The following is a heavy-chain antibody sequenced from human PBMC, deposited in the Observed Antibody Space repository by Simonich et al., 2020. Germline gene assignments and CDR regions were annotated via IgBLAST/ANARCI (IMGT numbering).Heavy chain of an antibody. CDR1: GGSISSYY. V-gene: IGHV4-59*08. CDR2: IYYSAST. Sequence: QVQLQESGPGLVKPSETLSLTCTVSGGSISSYYWSWIRQPPGKGLEWIGYIYYSASTNYNPSLNSRVTISVDTSKNQFSLKLSSVTAADTAVYYCARHDRWLQFYFDYWGQGTLVTVSS. J-gene: IGHJ4*02. D-gene: IGHD5-12*01. CDR3: ARHDRWLQFYFDY.